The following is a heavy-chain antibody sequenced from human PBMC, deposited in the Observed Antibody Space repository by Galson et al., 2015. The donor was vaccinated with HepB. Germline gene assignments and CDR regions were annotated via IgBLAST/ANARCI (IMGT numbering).Heavy chain of an antibody. D-gene: IGHD3-3*02. CDR1: GDRFSNHW. CDR2: IYPDGSDS. J-gene: IGHJ6*03. CDR3: ARGPGHFYYYMDV. V-gene: IGHV5-51*01. Sequence: QSGAEVKKPGESLKISCQGSGDRFSNHWIGWVRQMSGRGLEWMGSIYPDGSDSRYSPSFQGQVTISADKSISTAYLQWDSLKASDTAMYYCARGPGHFYYYMDVWGKGTTVTVSS.